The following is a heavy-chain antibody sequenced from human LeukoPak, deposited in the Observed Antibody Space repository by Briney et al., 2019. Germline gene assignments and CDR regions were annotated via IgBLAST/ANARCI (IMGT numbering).Heavy chain of an antibody. D-gene: IGHD3-22*01. CDR1: GFTFSSYG. J-gene: IGHJ4*02. Sequence: GGSLRLSCAASGFTFSSYGMHWVRQAPGKGLEWVAVIWCDGSNKYYADSVKGRFTISRDNSKNTLYLQMNSLRAEDTAVYYCARGFPPKKYYYDSSGYASFDYWGQGTLVTVSS. CDR3: ARGFPPKKYYYDSSGYASFDY. CDR2: IWCDGSNK. V-gene: IGHV3-33*01.